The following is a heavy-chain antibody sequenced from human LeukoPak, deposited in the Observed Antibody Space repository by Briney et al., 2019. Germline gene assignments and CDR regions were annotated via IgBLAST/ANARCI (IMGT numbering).Heavy chain of an antibody. CDR3: ARDAGIAAAGTANWFDP. Sequence: PSETLSLTCAVYGGSFSGYYWGWIRQPPGKGLEWIGSIYHSGSTYYNPSLKSRVTISVDTSKNQFSLKLSSVTAADTAVYYCARDAGIAAAGTANWFDPWGQGTLVTVSS. CDR2: IYHSGST. CDR1: GGSFSGYY. J-gene: IGHJ5*02. V-gene: IGHV4-38-2*02. D-gene: IGHD6-13*01.